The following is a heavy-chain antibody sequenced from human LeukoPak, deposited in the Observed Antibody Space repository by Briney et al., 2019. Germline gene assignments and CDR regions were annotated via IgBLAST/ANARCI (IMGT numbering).Heavy chain of an antibody. CDR2: MFSGGTP. V-gene: IGHV3-53*01. J-gene: IGHJ3*02. D-gene: IGHD6-19*01. Sequence: PGGSLRLSCAASGFTVRSSHMSWVRQAPGKGLEWVSVMFSGGTPYYADSMKDRFTISRDNSKNTLFLQMSSLRAEDTAVYYCTRGISSGSAFDIWGQGTMVTVSS. CDR1: GFTVRSSH. CDR3: TRGISSGSAFDI.